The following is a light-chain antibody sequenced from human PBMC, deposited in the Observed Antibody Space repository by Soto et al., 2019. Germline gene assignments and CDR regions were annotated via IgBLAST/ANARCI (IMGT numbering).Light chain of an antibody. V-gene: IGKV3-15*01. J-gene: IGKJ1*01. CDR3: QQYNNFWT. CDR1: QSVSSN. CDR2: GAS. Sequence: EIVMTQSPATLSVSPGETATLSCWASQSVSSNLAWYQQKPGQAPRLLIYGASTRATDIPARFSGSGSGTEFTLTLRSLQSEDFAVYYCQQYNNFWTFGQGTKVEIK.